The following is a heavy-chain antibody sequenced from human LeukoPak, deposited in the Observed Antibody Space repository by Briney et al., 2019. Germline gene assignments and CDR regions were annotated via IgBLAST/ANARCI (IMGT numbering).Heavy chain of an antibody. Sequence: PSETLSLTCAVYGVSFSGYYWTWVRQPPGKGLEWIGEINHIGSTNYNPSLKNRVTISLDTSKNQFSLKLSSVTAADTAVYFCARGPYSYDSSGAFDIWGQGTVVTVSS. CDR1: GVSFSGYY. J-gene: IGHJ3*02. V-gene: IGHV4-34*01. CDR3: ARGPYSYDSSGAFDI. D-gene: IGHD3-22*01. CDR2: INHIGST.